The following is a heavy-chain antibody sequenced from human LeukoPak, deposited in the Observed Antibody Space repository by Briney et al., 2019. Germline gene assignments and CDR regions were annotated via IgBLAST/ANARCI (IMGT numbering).Heavy chain of an antibody. CDR2: IKKDGSEK. CDR1: GFTFSSYW. CDR3: ARERTTVTTLHFYYYGMDV. V-gene: IGHV3-7*04. D-gene: IGHD4-17*01. J-gene: IGHJ6*02. Sequence: GGSLRLSCAASGFTFSSYWMSWVRQAPGKGLEWVANIKKDGSEKYYVDPVKGRFTISRDNAKNSLYLQMSSLRAEDTAVYYCARERTTVTTLHFYYYGMDVWGQGTTGTVSS.